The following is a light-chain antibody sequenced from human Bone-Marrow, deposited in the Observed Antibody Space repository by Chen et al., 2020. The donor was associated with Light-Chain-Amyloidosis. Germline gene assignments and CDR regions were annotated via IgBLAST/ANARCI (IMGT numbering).Light chain of an antibody. CDR1: DLPTKY. V-gene: IGLV3-25*03. J-gene: IGLJ2*01. CDR3: QSADSSGTYGVI. CDR2: RDT. Sequence: SYELTQPPSVSVSPGQTPRITCSGDDLPTKYAYWYQQKPGQAPVLVIHRDTERPSGISERFSGSSSGTTASLTIRGVQAEDEADYHCQSADSSGTYGVIFGGGTKLTVL.